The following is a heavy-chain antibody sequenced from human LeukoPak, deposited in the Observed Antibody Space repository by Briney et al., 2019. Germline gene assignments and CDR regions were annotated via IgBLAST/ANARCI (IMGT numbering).Heavy chain of an antibody. D-gene: IGHD2-21*02. Sequence: GGSLRLSCAASGSTFSSYAMSWVRQAPGKGLEWVSAISGSGGSTYYADSVKGRFTISRDNSKNTLYLQMNSLRAEDTAVYYCAKGLICGGDCYASDYWGQGTLVTVSS. CDR3: AKGLICGGDCYASDY. V-gene: IGHV3-23*01. CDR2: ISGSGGST. CDR1: GSTFSSYA. J-gene: IGHJ4*02.